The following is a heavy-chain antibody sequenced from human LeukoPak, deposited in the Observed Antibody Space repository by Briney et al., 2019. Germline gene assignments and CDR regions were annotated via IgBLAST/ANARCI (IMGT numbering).Heavy chain of an antibody. D-gene: IGHD6-19*01. CDR1: GGSISSGSYY. Sequence: SQTLSLTCTVSGGSISSGSYYWSWIRQPAGKGLEWIGRIYTSGSTNYNPSLKSRVTISVDTSKNQFSLKLSSVTAADTAVYYCARDIGGSSGWYNYFDYWGRGTLVTVSS. CDR2: IYTSGST. V-gene: IGHV4-61*02. J-gene: IGHJ4*02. CDR3: ARDIGGSSGWYNYFDY.